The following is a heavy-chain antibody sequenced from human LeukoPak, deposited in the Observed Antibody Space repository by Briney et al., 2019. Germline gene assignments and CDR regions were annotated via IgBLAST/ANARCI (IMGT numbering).Heavy chain of an antibody. Sequence: GGSLRLSCAASGFTFDDYAMHWVRQAPGKGLEWVSGVSWNSGSIGYADSVKGRFTISRDNAKNSLYLQMNNLRSEDTALYYWAKAPFAGYYYYCIYGWGKGTTVTVSS. J-gene: IGHJ6*03. CDR3: AKAPFAGYYYYCIYG. CDR2: VSWNSGSI. CDR1: GFTFDDYA. V-gene: IGHV3-9*01. D-gene: IGHD1-14*01.